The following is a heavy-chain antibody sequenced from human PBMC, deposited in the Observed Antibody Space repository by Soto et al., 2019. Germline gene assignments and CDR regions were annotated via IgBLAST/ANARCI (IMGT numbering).Heavy chain of an antibody. CDR3: ARDRDWAFDY. D-gene: IGHD3-9*01. CDR2: IFVSSTTI. CDR1: GFTFSGYS. J-gene: IGHJ4*02. Sequence: SLRLSCVASGFTFSGYSMVWVRQAPGKGLEWISYIFVSSTTIYYADSVKGRFTVSRGNAQNSLFLLMNSLRAEDTAVYYCARDRDWAFDYWGRGTLVTVSS. V-gene: IGHV3-48*04.